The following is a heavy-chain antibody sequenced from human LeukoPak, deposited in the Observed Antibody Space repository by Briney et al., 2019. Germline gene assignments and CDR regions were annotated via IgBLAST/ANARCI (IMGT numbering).Heavy chain of an antibody. Sequence: SETLSLTCTVSGGSISGTNYYWGWVRQPPEKGLEWIGSMYYSGTTYYNPTLKTRVTISVDTSKNQFSLKVSSVTAADTAVYYCARAQLWLQSHFDVWGQGTMVTVSS. CDR1: GGSISGTNYY. CDR3: ARAQLWLQSHFDV. V-gene: IGHV4-39*07. CDR2: MYYSGTT. J-gene: IGHJ3*01. D-gene: IGHD5-18*01.